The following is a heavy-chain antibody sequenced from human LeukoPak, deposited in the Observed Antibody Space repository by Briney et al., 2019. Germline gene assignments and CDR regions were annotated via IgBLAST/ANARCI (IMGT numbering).Heavy chain of an antibody. Sequence: ASVKVSCKASGGTFSGYAISWVRQAPGQGLEWMGGIIPIFGTANYAQKFQGRVTITADESTSTAYIELSSLRSEDTAVYYCARAHDSSGYYSFYFDYWGQGTLVTVSS. J-gene: IGHJ4*02. D-gene: IGHD3-22*01. CDR2: IIPIFGTA. V-gene: IGHV1-69*13. CDR1: GGTFSGYA. CDR3: ARAHDSSGYYSFYFDY.